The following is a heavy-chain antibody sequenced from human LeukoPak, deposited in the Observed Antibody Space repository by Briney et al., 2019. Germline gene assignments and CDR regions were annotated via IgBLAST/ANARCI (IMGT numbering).Heavy chain of an antibody. D-gene: IGHD1-7*01. J-gene: IGHJ5*02. CDR2: ISGYNGNT. CDR3: ARGLNWNYDLGWVAP. Sequence: ASVKVSCKASGYSFSSFSISWVRQAPGQGLEWMGWISGYNGNTNYAQKFQGRVTLTTDTSTSTAYMELRSLRSDDTAIYYCARGLNWNYDLGWVAPWGQGTLVAVSS. CDR1: GYSFSSFS. V-gene: IGHV1-18*01.